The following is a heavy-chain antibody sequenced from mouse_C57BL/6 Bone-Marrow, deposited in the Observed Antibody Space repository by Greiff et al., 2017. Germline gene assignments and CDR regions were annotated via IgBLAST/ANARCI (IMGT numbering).Heavy chain of an antibody. D-gene: IGHD1-1*01. J-gene: IGHJ3*01. CDR2: IDPENGDT. CDR3: TQFYYYGSSPAWFAY. Sequence: EVQLQQSGAELVRPGASVKLSCTASGFNIKDDYMHWVKQRPEQGLEWIGWIDPENGDTEYASKFQGKATITADTSSNTAYLQLSSLTSEDTAVYYFTQFYYYGSSPAWFAYWGQGTLVTVSA. CDR1: GFNIKDDY. V-gene: IGHV14-4*01.